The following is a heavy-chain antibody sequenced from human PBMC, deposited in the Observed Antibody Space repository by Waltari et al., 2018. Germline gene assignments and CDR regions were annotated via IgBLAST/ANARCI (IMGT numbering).Heavy chain of an antibody. Sequence: QVQLVQSGAEVKKPGSSVKVSCKDSGGTFSSYTISGVRPAPGQGLEWMGRIIPILGIANYAQKFQGRVTITADKSTSTAYMELSSLRSEDTAVYYCARGATTTTGYFDYWGQGTLVTVSS. CDR2: IIPILGIA. J-gene: IGHJ4*02. D-gene: IGHD4-17*01. CDR3: ARGATTTTGYFDY. V-gene: IGHV1-69*02. CDR1: GGTFSSYT.